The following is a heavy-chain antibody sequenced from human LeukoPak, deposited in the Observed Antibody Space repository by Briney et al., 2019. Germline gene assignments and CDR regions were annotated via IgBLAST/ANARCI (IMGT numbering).Heavy chain of an antibody. CDR2: IYYSGST. D-gene: IGHD1-26*01. V-gene: IGHV4-39*01. CDR3: ARHEYSGSYYGLSWFDP. Sequence: SETLSLTCTVSGGSISSSGYYWGWIRQPPGKGLEWTASIYYSGSTYYNPSLKSRVTISVDTSKNQLSLKLSSLTAADTAVYYCARHEYSGSYYGLSWFDPWGQGTLVTVSS. CDR1: GGSISSSGYY. J-gene: IGHJ5*02.